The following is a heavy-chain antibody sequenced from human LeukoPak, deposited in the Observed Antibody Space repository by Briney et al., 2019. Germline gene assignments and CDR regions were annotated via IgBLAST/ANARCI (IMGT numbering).Heavy chain of an antibody. V-gene: IGHV3-23*01. Sequence: GGSLRLSCAASGFTFSTYAMSWVRQAPGKGLEWVSTIDNNGGSTDYADSVKGRFTISRDNSENMLYLQMNSLRAEDTAVYYCAKGRSYSSSWSFDCWGQGTLVTVSS. CDR2: IDNNGGST. J-gene: IGHJ4*02. CDR1: GFTFSTYA. D-gene: IGHD6-13*01. CDR3: AKGRSYSSSWSFDC.